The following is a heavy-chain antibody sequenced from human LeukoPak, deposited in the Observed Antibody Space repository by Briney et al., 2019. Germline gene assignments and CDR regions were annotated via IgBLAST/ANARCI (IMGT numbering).Heavy chain of an antibody. V-gene: IGHV5-51*01. Sequence: GESLKISCKSSGYRFTSYWIGWVRQMPGKGLEWMGVIYPGDSDTRYSPSFQGQVTISADKSISTAYLQWSSLKASDTAMYYCASRAPYSSSSRGYYYMDVWGKGTTVTVSS. CDR2: IYPGDSDT. D-gene: IGHD6-6*01. CDR3: ASRAPYSSSSRGYYYMDV. J-gene: IGHJ6*03. CDR1: GYRFTSYW.